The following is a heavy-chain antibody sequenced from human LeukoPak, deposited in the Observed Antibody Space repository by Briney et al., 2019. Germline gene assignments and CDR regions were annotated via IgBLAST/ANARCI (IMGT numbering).Heavy chain of an antibody. CDR2: IIPIFGTA. CDR1: GGTFSSYA. Sequence: ASVKVSCKASGGTFSSYAISWVRQAPGQGLVWMGGIIPIFGTANYAQKFQGRVTITTDESTSTAYMELSSLRSEDTAVYYCARALGGSYSPDYWGQGTLVTVSS. D-gene: IGHD1-26*01. CDR3: ARALGGSYSPDY. J-gene: IGHJ4*02. V-gene: IGHV1-69*05.